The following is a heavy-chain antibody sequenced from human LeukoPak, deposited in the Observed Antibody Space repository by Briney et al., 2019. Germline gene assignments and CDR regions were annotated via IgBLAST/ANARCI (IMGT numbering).Heavy chain of an antibody. Sequence: GESLKISCKGSGYSFTSYWIGWVRQMPGKGLEWMGIIYPGDSDTRYSPPFQGQVTISADKSISTAYLQWSSLKASDTAMYYCATQFGGYCSGGSCRHFGVDYWGQGTLVTVSS. CDR1: GYSFTSYW. CDR2: IYPGDSDT. J-gene: IGHJ4*02. D-gene: IGHD2-15*01. CDR3: ATQFGGYCSGGSCRHFGVDY. V-gene: IGHV5-51*01.